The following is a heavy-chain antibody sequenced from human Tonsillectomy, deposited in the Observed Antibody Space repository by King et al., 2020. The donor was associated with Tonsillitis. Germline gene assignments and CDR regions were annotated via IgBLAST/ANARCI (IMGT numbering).Heavy chain of an antibody. CDR3: AREVGWGVFAFGNRFDP. CDR1: GVSVTSSF. D-gene: IGHD3-10*01. J-gene: IGHJ5*02. V-gene: IGHV4-4*07. Sequence: QLQESGPGLVKPSETLSLTCTVAGVSVTSSFWGWIRQPAGKGLEWIGHVSTFASPDFNPSLRSRVTLSVDTSKNQFSLQLKSVTAADTAVYYCAREVGWGVFAFGNRFDPWGQGILVPGS. CDR2: VSTFASP.